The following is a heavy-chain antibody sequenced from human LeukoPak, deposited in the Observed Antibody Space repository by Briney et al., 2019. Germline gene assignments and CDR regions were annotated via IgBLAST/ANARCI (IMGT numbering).Heavy chain of an antibody. V-gene: IGHV4-34*01. CDR1: GGSFSGYY. J-gene: IGHJ4*02. D-gene: IGHD5-24*01. CDR3: ARIASRDGYSPFDY. Sequence: SETLSLTCAVYGGSFSGYYWSWIRQPPGKGLEWIGEINHSGSTNYNPSLKSRVTISVDTSENQFSLKLSSVTAADTAVYYCARIASRDGYSPFDYWGQGTLVTVSS. CDR2: INHSGST.